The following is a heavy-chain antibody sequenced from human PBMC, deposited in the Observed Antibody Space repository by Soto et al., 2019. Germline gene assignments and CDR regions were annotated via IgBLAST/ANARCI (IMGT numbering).Heavy chain of an antibody. J-gene: IGHJ5*02. D-gene: IGHD2-2*01. CDR3: ARGYCTTTICDPWFDP. CDR1: GYAFTSYW. CDR2: IYPGDSDT. V-gene: IGHV5-51*01. Sequence: GESLKISCXASGYAFTSYWIAWVRQIPGRGLEWMGIIYPGDSDTRYSPSFQGQVTISADKSITTAYLQWNSLEASDTAMYYCARGYCTTTICDPWFDPWGQGTLVTVS.